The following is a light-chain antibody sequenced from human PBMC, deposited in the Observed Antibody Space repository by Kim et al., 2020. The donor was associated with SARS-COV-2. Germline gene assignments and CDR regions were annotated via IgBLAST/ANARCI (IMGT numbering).Light chain of an antibody. CDR3: QQRNSWPPAVT. CDR2: DAS. V-gene: IGKV3-11*01. Sequence: SQGERVTVTWRAGKNIDTYVAWYQQRTGQDPRDLVYDASNRATGVPERFSGSGSGTDFTLTISSLEPEDFSIYYCQQRNSWPPAVTFGGGTKLEIK. CDR1: KNIDTY. J-gene: IGKJ4*01.